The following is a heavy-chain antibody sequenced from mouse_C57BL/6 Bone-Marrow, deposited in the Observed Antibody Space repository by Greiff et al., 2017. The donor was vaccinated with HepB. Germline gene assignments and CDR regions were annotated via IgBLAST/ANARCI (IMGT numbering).Heavy chain of an antibody. CDR1: GYTFTSYT. CDR2: INPSSGYT. CDR3: ARWTTVVGYFDY. Sequence: QVQLQQSGAELARPGASVKMSCKASGYTFTSYTMHWVKQRPGQGLEWIGYINPSSGYTKYNQKFKDKATLTADKSSSTAYMQLSSLTSEDSAVYYGARWTTVVGYFDYWGQGTTLTVSS. V-gene: IGHV1-4*01. J-gene: IGHJ2*01. D-gene: IGHD1-1*01.